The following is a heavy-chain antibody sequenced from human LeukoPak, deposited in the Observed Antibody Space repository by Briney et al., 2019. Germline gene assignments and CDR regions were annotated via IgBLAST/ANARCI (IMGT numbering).Heavy chain of an antibody. CDR2: ISGSGGST. J-gene: IGHJ4*02. V-gene: IGHV3-23*01. CDR3: AKEGRGWYYYDISGPDY. CDR1: GFTFSSYA. Sequence: GGSLRLSCAASGFTFSSYAMSGGRQAPGRGVEWVSAISGSGGSTYYAASVKGRFTISRDNSKNQLYLQMNSLSAEDTAVYYCAKEGRGWYYYDISGPDYGGQGTLVTVSS. D-gene: IGHD3-22*01.